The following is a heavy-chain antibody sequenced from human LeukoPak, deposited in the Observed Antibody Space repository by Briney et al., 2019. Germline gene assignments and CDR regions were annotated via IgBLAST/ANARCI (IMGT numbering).Heavy chain of an antibody. D-gene: IGHD5-18*01. CDR2: MNPNSGNT. Sequence: ASVKVSCKASGYTFTSYDINWVRQATGQGLEWMGWMNPNSGNTGYAQKFQGRVTMTRNTSISTAYMELSSLRSEDTAVYYCARGLSYSYGYDYWGQGTLVTISS. CDR1: GYTFTSYD. V-gene: IGHV1-8*01. J-gene: IGHJ4*02. CDR3: ARGLSYSYGYDY.